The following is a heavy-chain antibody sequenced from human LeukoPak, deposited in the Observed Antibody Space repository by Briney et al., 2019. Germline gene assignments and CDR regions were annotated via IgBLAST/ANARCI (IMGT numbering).Heavy chain of an antibody. V-gene: IGHV1-46*01. CDR2: INPSGGST. CDR1: GYTFTSYY. Sequence: ASVTVSFKASGYTFTSYYMHWVRQAPGQGLEWMGIINPSGGSTSYAQKFQGRVTMTRDTSTSTVYMELSSLRSEDTAVYYCARGARVRIAVAGGFDYWGQGTLVTVSS. D-gene: IGHD6-19*01. CDR3: ARGARVRIAVAGGFDY. J-gene: IGHJ4*02.